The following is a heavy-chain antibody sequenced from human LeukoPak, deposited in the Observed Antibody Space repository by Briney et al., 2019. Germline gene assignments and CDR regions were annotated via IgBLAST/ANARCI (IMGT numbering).Heavy chain of an antibody. CDR2: IYHSGKT. J-gene: IGHJ5*02. Sequence: SETLSLTCAVSGYSISSGYYWGWIRQPPGKGLEWIGSIYHSGKTYYNPSLRSRVTISVDTSQFSLKLSSVTAADTAVYYCARQGAANWFDPWVQGALVTVSS. CDR3: ARQGAANWFDP. D-gene: IGHD4/OR15-4a*01. CDR1: GYSISSGYY. V-gene: IGHV4-38-2*01.